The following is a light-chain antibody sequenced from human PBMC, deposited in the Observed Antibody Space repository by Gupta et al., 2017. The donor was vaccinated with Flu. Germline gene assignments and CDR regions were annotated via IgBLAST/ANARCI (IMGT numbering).Light chain of an antibody. CDR1: NSIKNY. Sequence: PSSLSGSLGYRVTITVLARNSIKNYLNWYQQKGGKAPKLLIFAATTLQGGVPSRFSGSGSGTEFTLTINRLQPEDLATYFCQQSDSAPETFGQGTRLEIK. V-gene: IGKV1-39*01. CDR2: AAT. CDR3: QQSDSAPET. J-gene: IGKJ2*01.